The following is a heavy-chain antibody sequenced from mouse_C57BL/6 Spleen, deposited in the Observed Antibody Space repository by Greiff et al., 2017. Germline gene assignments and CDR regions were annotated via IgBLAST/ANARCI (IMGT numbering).Heavy chain of an antibody. CDR3: ARTNYDDDEFAY. V-gene: IGHV5-6*01. CDR2: ISSGGSYT. CDR1: GFTFSSYG. D-gene: IGHD2-4*01. Sequence: EVQGVESGGDLVKPGGSLKLSCAASGFTFSSYGMSWVRQTPDKRLEWVATISSGGSYTYYPDSVKGRFTISRDNAKNTLYLQMSSLKSEDTAMYYCARTNYDDDEFAYWGQGTLVTVSA. J-gene: IGHJ3*01.